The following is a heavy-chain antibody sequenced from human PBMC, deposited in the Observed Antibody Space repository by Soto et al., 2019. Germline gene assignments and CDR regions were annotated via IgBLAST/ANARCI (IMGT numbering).Heavy chain of an antibody. CDR2: INVGNGNT. CDR3: ARRWGRNFDY. V-gene: IGHV1-3*01. Sequence: QVQLVQSGAEVKMPGASVKVSCKASGYTFIYNAIHWVRQAPGQRLAWMGWINVGNGNTKYSQRFQGRVTITRDTSASTAYMELSSLRSEDTAVYYCARRWGRNFDYWGQGTLVTVSS. D-gene: IGHD7-27*01. CDR1: GYTFIYNA. J-gene: IGHJ4*02.